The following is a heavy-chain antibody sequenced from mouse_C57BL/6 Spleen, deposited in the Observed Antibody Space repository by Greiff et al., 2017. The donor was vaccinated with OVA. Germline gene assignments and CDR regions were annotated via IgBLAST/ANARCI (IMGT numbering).Heavy chain of an antibody. V-gene: IGHV1-82*01. Sequence: VHLVESGPELVKPGASVKISCKASGYAFSSSWMNWVKQRPGKGLEWIGRIYPGDGDTNYNGKFKGKATMTADKSSSTAYMQLSSLTSEDSAVYFCARVAGTHYAMDYWGQGTSVTVSS. D-gene: IGHD4-1*01. CDR3: ARVAGTHYAMDY. CDR1: GYAFSSSW. CDR2: IYPGDGDT. J-gene: IGHJ4*01.